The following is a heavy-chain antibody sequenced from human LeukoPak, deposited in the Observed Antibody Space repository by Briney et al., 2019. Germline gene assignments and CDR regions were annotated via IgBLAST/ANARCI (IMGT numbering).Heavy chain of an antibody. J-gene: IGHJ2*01. Sequence: PGGSLRLSCEASGFTFTTYSMTWVRQAPGKGLEWVSIISSGSSAIFSADALKGRFTISRDDAKNLLYLDMNSLRAEDTAVYYCARVVGAGYFDLWGRGTLVTVSS. CDR1: GFTFTTYS. CDR2: ISSGSSAI. V-gene: IGHV3-21*01. CDR3: ARVVGAGYFDL. D-gene: IGHD1-26*01.